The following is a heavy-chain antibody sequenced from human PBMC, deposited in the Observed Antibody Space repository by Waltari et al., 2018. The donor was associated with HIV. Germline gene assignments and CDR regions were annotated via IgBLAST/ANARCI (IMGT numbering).Heavy chain of an antibody. Sequence: EVQLVESGGGLVKPGRSLRLSCIDSGFTFGDYAMRWFRQAPGKGLEWLGSSGSEPYVGTTECAASVKGRFTISWNDSKSIAYLQMNGLKTEDTAVYYCVRVLVYASSSGDYWGRGTLVTVSS. J-gene: IGHJ4*02. V-gene: IGHV3-49*05. CDR1: GFTFGDYA. CDR2: SGSEPYVGTT. CDR3: VRVLVYASSSGDY. D-gene: IGHD6-6*01.